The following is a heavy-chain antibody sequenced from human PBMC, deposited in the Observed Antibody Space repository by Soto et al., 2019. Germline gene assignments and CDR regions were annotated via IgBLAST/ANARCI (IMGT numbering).Heavy chain of an antibody. CDR3: TGEVASGY. J-gene: IGHJ4*02. Sequence: GGSLRLSCAVSGFTVSTYGMHWVRQAPGKGLEWVAVISRDGGTKYYADSVKGRFTISRDNSRNTLFLEMNSLRGDDMAVYYCTGEVASGYWGQGTLVTVSS. CDR1: GFTVSTYG. V-gene: IGHV3-30*03. D-gene: IGHD2-8*02. CDR2: ISRDGGTK.